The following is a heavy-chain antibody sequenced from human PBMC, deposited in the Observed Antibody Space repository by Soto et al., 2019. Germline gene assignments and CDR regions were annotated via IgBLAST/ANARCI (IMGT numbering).Heavy chain of an antibody. Sequence: GASVKVSCKASGYTFTSYGISWVRQAPGQGLEWMGWISAYNGNTNYAQKLQGRVTMTTDTSTSTAYMELRSLRSDDTAVYYCARIGAFKRAVAGKEYFQHWGQGTLVTVSS. J-gene: IGHJ1*01. CDR1: GYTFTSYG. CDR3: ARIGAFKRAVAGKEYFQH. V-gene: IGHV1-18*01. CDR2: ISAYNGNT. D-gene: IGHD6-19*01.